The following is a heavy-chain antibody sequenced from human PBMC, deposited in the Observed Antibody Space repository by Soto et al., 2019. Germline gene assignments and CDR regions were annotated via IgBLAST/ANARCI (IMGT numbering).Heavy chain of an antibody. V-gene: IGHV3-30-3*01. J-gene: IGHJ6*02. Sequence: QVQLVESGGGVVQPGGSLRLSCAASGFTFRYYAMHWVRQAPGKGLEWVALISYDDGRHKYYADSVKGRFTLSRDNSNNTLSMQMNSLRAEDTAVYYGAREGPPVFGCSDAECYSGSLDGWGQGITVTVSS. CDR1: GFTFRYYA. CDR2: ISYDDGRHK. D-gene: IGHD2-15*01. CDR3: AREGPPVFGCSDAECYSGSLDG.